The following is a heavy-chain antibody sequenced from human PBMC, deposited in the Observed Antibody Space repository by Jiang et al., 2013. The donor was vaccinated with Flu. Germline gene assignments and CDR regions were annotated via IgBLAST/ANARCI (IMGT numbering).Heavy chain of an antibody. D-gene: IGHD2-21*02. J-gene: IGHJ4*02. CDR2: ISFDGSSR. Sequence: QLVESGGGVVQPGRSLRLSCAASGFTFSRYGMHWVRQAPGKGLEWVAVISFDGSSRYYGDSVKGRFTISRDNSKNTLNLQMNSLKPEDTAVYYCAKDFNDCNGDCPFDYWGQGTLVTVSS. CDR3: AKDFNDCNGDCPFDY. CDR1: GFTFSRYG. V-gene: IGHV3-30*18.